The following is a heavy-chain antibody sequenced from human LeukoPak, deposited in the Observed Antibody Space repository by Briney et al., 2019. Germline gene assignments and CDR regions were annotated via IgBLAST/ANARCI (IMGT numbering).Heavy chain of an antibody. CDR2: ISPYNGAT. D-gene: IGHD1-1*01. J-gene: IGHJ4*02. V-gene: IGHV1-18*01. CDR1: GYTFTTYG. CDR3: ARDSDWNVDY. Sequence: ASVKVSCKASGYTFTTYGITWIRQAPGQGREWLGWISPYNGATEYAQNLQDRVSMTTDTSTNTAYIEVRSLKSDDTAVYYCARDSDWNVDYWGQGTLVTVSS.